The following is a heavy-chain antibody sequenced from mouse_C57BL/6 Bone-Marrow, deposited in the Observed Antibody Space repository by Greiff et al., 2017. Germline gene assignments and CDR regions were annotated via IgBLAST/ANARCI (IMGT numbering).Heavy chain of an antibody. J-gene: IGHJ3*01. CDR2: IDPANGNT. Sequence: VQLQQSVAELVRPGASVKLSCTASGSNIKNTYMHWVKQRPEQGLEWIGRIDPANGNTKYAPKFQGKATITADTSSNTSYLQLSRLTSRNTAIYYGAGCCYDCSFAYWGQGTMITVSA. CDR3: AGCCYDCSFAY. CDR1: GSNIKNTY. V-gene: IGHV14-3*01. D-gene: IGHD2-4*01.